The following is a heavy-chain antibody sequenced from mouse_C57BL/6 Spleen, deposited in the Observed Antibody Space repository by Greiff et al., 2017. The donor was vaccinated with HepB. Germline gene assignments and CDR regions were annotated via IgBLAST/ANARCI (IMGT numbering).Heavy chain of an antibody. CDR1: GFTFSDYG. CDR3: ARESYYGSSRFDY. V-gene: IGHV5-17*01. D-gene: IGHD1-1*01. J-gene: IGHJ2*01. Sequence: EVHLVESGGGLVKPGGSLKLSCAASGFTFSDYGMHWVRQAPEKGLEWVAYISSGSSTIYYADTVKGRFTISRDNAKNTLFLQMTRMRSEDTAMYYCARESYYGSSRFDYWGQGTTLTVSS. CDR2: ISSGSSTI.